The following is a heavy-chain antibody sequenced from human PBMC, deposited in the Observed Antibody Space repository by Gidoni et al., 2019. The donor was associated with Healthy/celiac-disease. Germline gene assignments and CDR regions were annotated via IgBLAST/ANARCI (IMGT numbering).Heavy chain of an antibody. D-gene: IGHD6-13*01. Sequence: EVQLVESGGGLVKPGRSLRLSCTASGFTFGAYAMSWFRQAPGKGLEWVGFIRSKAYGGTTEYAASVKGRFTISRDDSKSIAYLQMNSLKTEDTAVYYCTRDEHTPSSWTTIDWGFDYWGQGTLVTVSS. CDR2: IRSKAYGGTT. CDR1: GFTFGAYA. J-gene: IGHJ4*02. CDR3: TRDEHTPSSWTTIDWGFDY. V-gene: IGHV3-49*05.